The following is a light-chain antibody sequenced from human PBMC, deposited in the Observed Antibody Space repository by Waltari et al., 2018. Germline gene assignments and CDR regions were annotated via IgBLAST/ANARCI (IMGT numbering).Light chain of an antibody. Sequence: ETVMTQSPVTLSVSPGERATLSCRASQSVSSTLAWYQQKPGQAPRLLIYGASTRATGVPARFSGSGSGTEFSLTISSLQSEDFAVYYCQQYNKWPLTFGGGTKVEIK. CDR2: GAS. CDR1: QSVSST. V-gene: IGKV3-15*01. CDR3: QQYNKWPLT. J-gene: IGKJ4*01.